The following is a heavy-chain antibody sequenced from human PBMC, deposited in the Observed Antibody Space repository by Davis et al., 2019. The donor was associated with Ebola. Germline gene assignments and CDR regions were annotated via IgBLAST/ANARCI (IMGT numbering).Heavy chain of an antibody. CDR2: ISAYNGNT. CDR1: GYTFTSYG. V-gene: IGHV1-18*01. Sequence: AASVKVSCKASGYTFTSYGISWVRQAPGQGLEWMGWISAYNGNTYYAQKLQGRVTMTTDTSTSTAYMELRSLRSDDTAVYYCARDPAIFGVVTTGAYYYGMDVWGQGTTVTVSS. D-gene: IGHD3-3*01. J-gene: IGHJ6*02. CDR3: ARDPAIFGVVTTGAYYYGMDV.